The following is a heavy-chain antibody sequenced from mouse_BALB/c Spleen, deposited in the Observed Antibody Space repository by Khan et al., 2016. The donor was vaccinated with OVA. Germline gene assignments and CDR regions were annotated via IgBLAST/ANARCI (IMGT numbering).Heavy chain of an antibody. D-gene: IGHD2-3*01. J-gene: IGHJ1*01. CDR2: IAPANGNS. CDR1: GYTFKDTY. CDR3: AHPSYDPRYFEV. Sequence: VKLLESGAELVKPGASVKLSCTASGYTFKDTYIHWVKQRPEQGLEWIGRIAPANGNSKYDPKFQGKATIIVDTSSNTAYLQLSSLTSEDTADYYCAHPSYDPRYFEVWGAGTTVTVSS. V-gene: IGHV14-3*02.